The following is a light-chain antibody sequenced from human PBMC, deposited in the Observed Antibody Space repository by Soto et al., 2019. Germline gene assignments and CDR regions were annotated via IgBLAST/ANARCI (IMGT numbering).Light chain of an antibody. CDR1: QSVTSNY. V-gene: IGKV3-20*01. CDR3: QQRGT. Sequence: EIVLTQSPGTLSLSPGERVTLSCRASQSVTSNYLAWYQQKPGQAPRLLIYGASSRATGIPDRFSGSGSGTDFTLTISSLEPEDFAVYYCQQRGTFGGGTKVDIK. J-gene: IGKJ4*01. CDR2: GAS.